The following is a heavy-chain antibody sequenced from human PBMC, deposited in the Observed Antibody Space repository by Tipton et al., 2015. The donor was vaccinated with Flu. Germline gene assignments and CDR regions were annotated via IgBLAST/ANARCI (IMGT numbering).Heavy chain of an antibody. CDR3: ARALQNYFDY. CDR1: GGSISSGGYY. Sequence: TLSLTCTVSGGSISSGGYYWSWIRQHPGKGLEWIGYIYYSGSTYYNPSPKSRVTISIDTSKNQFSLKLSSVTAADTAVYYCARALQNYFDYWGQGTLAIVSS. J-gene: IGHJ4*02. CDR2: IYYSGST. V-gene: IGHV4-31*03.